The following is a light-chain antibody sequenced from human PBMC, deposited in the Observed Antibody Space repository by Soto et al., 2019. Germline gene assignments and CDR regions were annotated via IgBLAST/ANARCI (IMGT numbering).Light chain of an antibody. CDR1: QGIRNY. J-gene: IGKJ3*01. CDR2: GAT. CDR3: QKYDNVPFT. V-gene: IGKV1-27*01. Sequence: DIQMTQSPSSLSASVGDRLTITCRASQGIRNYLAWYQQKPGKVPQLLIYGATTLQSGVPSRFTGSGSETDFTLAISSLQPEDVATYYCQKYDNVPFTFGPGTKVDIK.